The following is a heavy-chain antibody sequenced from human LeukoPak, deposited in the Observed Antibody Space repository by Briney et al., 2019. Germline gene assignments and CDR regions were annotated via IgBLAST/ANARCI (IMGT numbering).Heavy chain of an antibody. V-gene: IGHV3-30*02. CDR1: RFTFSSYG. CDR2: IQYDGSNA. Sequence: GGSLRLSCAASRFTFSSYGMHWVRQAPGKGLEWVAYIQYDGSNAQYADSVKGRFSISRDSSKNILYLQMNSLRAEDTAVYYCAKYLFSSYWGQGTLVTVSS. CDR3: AKYLFSSY. J-gene: IGHJ4*02. D-gene: IGHD3-10*02.